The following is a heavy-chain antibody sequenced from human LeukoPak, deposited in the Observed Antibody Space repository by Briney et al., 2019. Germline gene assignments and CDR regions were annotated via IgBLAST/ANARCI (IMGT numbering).Heavy chain of an antibody. CDR2: IYHSGST. CDR1: GYSISSGYY. J-gene: IGHJ5*02. V-gene: IGHV4-38-2*01. D-gene: IGHD2-2*02. CDR3: ARGLGYCSSTSCYTLDNWFDP. Sequence: PSETLSLTCAVSGYSISSGYYRGWIRQPPGKGLEWIGSIYHSGSTYYNPSLKSRVTISVDTSKNQFSLKLSSVTVADTAVYYCARGLGYCSSTSCYTLDNWFDPWGQGTLVTVSS.